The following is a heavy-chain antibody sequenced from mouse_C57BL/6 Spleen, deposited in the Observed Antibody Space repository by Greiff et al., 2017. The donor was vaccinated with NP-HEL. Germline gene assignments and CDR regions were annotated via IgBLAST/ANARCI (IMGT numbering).Heavy chain of an antibody. D-gene: IGHD1-1*01. CDR1: GYTFTDYE. J-gene: IGHJ2*01. CDR3: TRDYYGPFDY. CDR2: IDPETGGT. V-gene: IGHV1-15*01. Sequence: SGAELVRPGASVTLSCKASGYTFTDYEMHWVKQTPVHGLEWIGAIDPETGGTAYNQKFKGKAILTADKSSSTAYMELRSLTSEDSAVYYCTRDYYGPFDYWGQGTTLTVSS.